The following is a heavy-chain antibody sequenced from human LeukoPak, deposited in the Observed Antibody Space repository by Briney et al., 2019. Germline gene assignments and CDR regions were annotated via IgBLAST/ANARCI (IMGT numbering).Heavy chain of an antibody. D-gene: IGHD5-12*01. CDR3: AKTSRAYSNYDSPFDY. Sequence: GGSLRLSCAASGFTFSSYVMSWVRQAPGKGLEWVSAISRGGGTTYYADSVKGRLTISRDNSKNTLYLQMTCLRAEDTAVYYCAKTSRAYSNYDSPFDYWGQGTLVTVSS. CDR2: ISRGGGTT. V-gene: IGHV3-23*01. CDR1: GFTFSSYV. J-gene: IGHJ4*02.